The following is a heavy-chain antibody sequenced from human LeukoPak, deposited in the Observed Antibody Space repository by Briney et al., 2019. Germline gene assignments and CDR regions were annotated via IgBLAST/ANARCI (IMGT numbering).Heavy chain of an antibody. CDR1: GGSISNHY. CDR2: IHYSGST. CDR3: AGPYISRFNY. D-gene: IGHD2-21*01. V-gene: IGHV4-59*08. J-gene: IGHJ4*02. Sequence: SETLSLTCTVSGGSISNHYWTWIRQPPGKGLEWIGYIHYSGSTNYNASLKSRVTVSADMSKNQFSLNLSSVTAADTAVYYCAGPYISRFNYWGQGTLVTVSS.